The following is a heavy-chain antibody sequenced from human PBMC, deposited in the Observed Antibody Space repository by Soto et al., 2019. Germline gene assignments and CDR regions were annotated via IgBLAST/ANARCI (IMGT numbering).Heavy chain of an antibody. CDR2: ISGSGGST. V-gene: IGHV3-23*01. CDR1: GFTFSSYA. J-gene: IGHJ4*02. CDR3: AKAPHLDIVVVVAATRFDY. Sequence: EVPLLESGGGLVQPGGSLRLSCAASGFTFSSYAMSWVRQAPGKGLEWVSAISGSGGSTYYADSVKGRFTISRDNSKNTLYLQMNSLRAEDTAVYYCAKAPHLDIVVVVAATRFDYWGQGTLVTVSS. D-gene: IGHD2-15*01.